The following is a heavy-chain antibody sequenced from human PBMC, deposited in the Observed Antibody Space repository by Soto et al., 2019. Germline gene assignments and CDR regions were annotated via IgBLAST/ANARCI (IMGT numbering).Heavy chain of an antibody. CDR2: IHYSGIT. V-gene: IGHV4-59*08. CDR3: ARRPDVAAAGAYYYYMDV. CDR1: GGSMSSYY. D-gene: IGHD6-13*01. Sequence: SETLSLTCIVSGGSMSSYYWSWIRQPPGKGLEWIGYIHYSGITNYNPSLKSRVTMSVDTSKNQFSLKLSSVTAADTAVFYCARRPDVAAAGAYYYYMDVWGKGTTVTVSS. J-gene: IGHJ6*03.